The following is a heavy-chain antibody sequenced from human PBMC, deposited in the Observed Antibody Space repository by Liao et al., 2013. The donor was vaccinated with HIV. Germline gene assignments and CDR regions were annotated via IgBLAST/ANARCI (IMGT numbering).Heavy chain of an antibody. J-gene: IGHJ6*03. D-gene: IGHD6-19*01. CDR3: ARAQWRKITCEGFVCYYYIHYLDV. Sequence: QVHLQQWGAGLLKPSETLSLTCAVYGGSFSGFYWTWIRQPPGKGLEWIGEINHSGYSNYNPSLKSRVTISVDTSKNQFSLKLRSVTAADTAVYYCARAQWRKITCEGFVCYYYIHYLDVWGRGTTVTISS. V-gene: IGHV4-34*01. CDR1: GGSFSGFY. CDR2: INHSGYS.